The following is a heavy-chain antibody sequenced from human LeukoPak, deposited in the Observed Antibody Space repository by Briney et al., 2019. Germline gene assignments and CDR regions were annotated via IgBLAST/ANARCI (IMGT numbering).Heavy chain of an antibody. Sequence: PSETLSLTCAVYGGSFSGYYWSWIRQPPGKGLEWIGEINHSGSTNYNPSLKSRVTISVDTSKNQFSLNLNSVTAADTAVYYCARGYYYDGSGYFDYRGQGTLVTVSS. J-gene: IGHJ4*02. CDR1: GGSFSGYY. CDR3: ARGYYYDGSGYFDY. V-gene: IGHV4-34*01. D-gene: IGHD3-22*01. CDR2: INHSGST.